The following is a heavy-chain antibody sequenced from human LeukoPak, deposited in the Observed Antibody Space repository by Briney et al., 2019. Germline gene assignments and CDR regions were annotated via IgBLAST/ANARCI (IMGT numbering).Heavy chain of an antibody. CDR1: GGSISSYY. Sequence: SETLSLTCTVSGGSISSYYWSWIRPPPGKGLEWIGYIYYSGCTNYNPSLKSRVTISVDTSKNQFSLKLSSVTAADTAVYYCARVLRGSIVGAAYFDYWGQGTLVTVSS. D-gene: IGHD1-26*01. CDR2: IYYSGCT. CDR3: ARVLRGSIVGAAYFDY. J-gene: IGHJ4*02. V-gene: IGHV4-59*08.